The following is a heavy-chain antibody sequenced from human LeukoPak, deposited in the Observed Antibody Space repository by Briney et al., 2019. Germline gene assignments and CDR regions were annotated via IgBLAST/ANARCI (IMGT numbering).Heavy chain of an antibody. CDR2: INPNSGGT. D-gene: IGHD4-17*01. J-gene: IGHJ5*02. V-gene: IGHV1-2*02. CDR3: ARDLLQPLRYWFDP. CDR1: GFTFSSYA. Sequence: GGSLRLSCAASGFTFSSYAMSWVRQAPGQGLEWMGWINPNSGGTNYAQKFQGRVTMTRDTSISTAYMELSRLRSDDTAVYYCARDLLQPLRYWFDPWGQGTLVTVSS.